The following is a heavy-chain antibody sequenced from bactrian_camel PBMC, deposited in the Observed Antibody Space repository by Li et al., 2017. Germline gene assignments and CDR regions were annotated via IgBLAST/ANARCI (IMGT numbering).Heavy chain of an antibody. Sequence: HVQLVESGGGLVQPGGSLRLSCVVSGFPFGMSYMYWVRQAPGKEREFVSGIDRDGSTTYADSAKGRFTISRGNAKNTVYLQMNSLKTEDTAMYYCRASCVWRYVDWGQGTQVTVS. CDR2: IDRDGST. CDR3: RASCVWRYVD. CDR1: GFPFGMSY. J-gene: IGHJ4*01. D-gene: IGHD6*01. V-gene: IGHV3S1*01.